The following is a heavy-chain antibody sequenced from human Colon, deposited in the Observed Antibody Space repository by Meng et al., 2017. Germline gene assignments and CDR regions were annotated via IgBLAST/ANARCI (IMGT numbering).Heavy chain of an antibody. V-gene: IGHV4-4*02. D-gene: IGHD1-1*01. CDR2: VYHRGDT. CDR3: GRDQGRQLINH. CDR1: GDSNSSDIL. Sequence: QVASQGSGPGLGKPLGTLCLSCSFTGDSNSSDILWSSARQPPGKGLEWIGEVYHRGDTNYNPSLKSRVVISVDRFKNQFSLNLSSVTAADTGVYYCGRDQGRQLINHWGQGTLVTVSS. J-gene: IGHJ4*02.